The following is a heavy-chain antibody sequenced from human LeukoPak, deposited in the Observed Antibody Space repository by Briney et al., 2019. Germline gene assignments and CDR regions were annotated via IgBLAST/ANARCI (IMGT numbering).Heavy chain of an antibody. J-gene: IGHJ4*02. CDR1: GGSISGYS. V-gene: IGHV4-4*07. CDR3: ARVKRAVAGEDYFDY. Sequence: PSETLSLTCTVSGGSISGYSWSWIRQPAGKGLEWIGRIYTSGNTNYNPSLRSRVTMSVDTSKNQFTLKVSSVTAADTAVYYCARVKRAVAGEDYFDYWGQGTLVTVSS. CDR2: IYTSGNT. D-gene: IGHD6-19*01.